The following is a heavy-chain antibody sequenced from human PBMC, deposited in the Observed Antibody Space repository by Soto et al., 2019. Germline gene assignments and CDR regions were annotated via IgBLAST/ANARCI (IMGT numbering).Heavy chain of an antibody. V-gene: IGHV1-69*12. D-gene: IGHD2-15*01. CDR3: ARDRVVAARVVYYYGMDV. Sequence: QVQLVQSGAEVKKPGSSVKVSCKASGGTFSSYAISSVRQAPGQGLEWMGGIIPIFGTANYAQKFQGRVTITADESTSTAYMELSSLRSEDTAVYYCARDRVVAARVVYYYGMDVWGQGTTVTVSS. CDR1: GGTFSSYA. J-gene: IGHJ6*02. CDR2: IIPIFGTA.